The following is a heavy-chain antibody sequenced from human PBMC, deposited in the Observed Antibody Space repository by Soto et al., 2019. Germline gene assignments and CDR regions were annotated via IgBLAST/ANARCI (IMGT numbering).Heavy chain of an antibody. CDR2: IYPGGVNI. CDR1: GYSFTSHY. D-gene: IGHD6-13*01. Sequence: GASVKVSCKAIGYSFTSHYMHWVRQAPGQGLEWMGTIYPGGVNIGYAQKFKGRVTMTKDTSTSTVYMELNSLTSEDTAVYYCARDQSRQELVWWFDPCG. CDR3: ARDQSRQELVWWFDP. V-gene: IGHV1-46*03. J-gene: IGHJ5*02.